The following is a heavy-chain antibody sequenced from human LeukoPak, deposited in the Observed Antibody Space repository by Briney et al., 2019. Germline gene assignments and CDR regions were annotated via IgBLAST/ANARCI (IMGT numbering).Heavy chain of an antibody. CDR2: IYYSGST. Sequence: SETLSLTCTVSGGSISSGGYYWSWIRQHPGKGLEWIGYIYYSGSTYYNPSLKSRVTISVDTSKNQFSLKLTSVSAADTAMYYCARFTTVAGPYYFDYWGQGTLVTVSS. CDR3: ARFTTVAGPYYFDY. D-gene: IGHD6-19*01. V-gene: IGHV4-31*03. J-gene: IGHJ4*02. CDR1: GGSISSGGYY.